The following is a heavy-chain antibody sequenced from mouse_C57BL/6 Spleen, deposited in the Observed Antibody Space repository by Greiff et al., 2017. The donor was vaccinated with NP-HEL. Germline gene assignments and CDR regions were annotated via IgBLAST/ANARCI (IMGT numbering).Heavy chain of an antibody. D-gene: IGHD3-2*02. CDR2: IGPGSGRT. J-gene: IGHJ3*01. Sequence: QVQLQQSGAELVKPGASVKISCKASGYTFTDYYINWVKQRPGQGLAWIGKIGPGSGRTYYNEKFKGKATLTADKSSSTAYMQLSSLTSEDSAVYFCARWIAQGWFAYWGQGTLVTVSA. CDR3: ARWIAQGWFAY. V-gene: IGHV1-77*01. CDR1: GYTFTDYY.